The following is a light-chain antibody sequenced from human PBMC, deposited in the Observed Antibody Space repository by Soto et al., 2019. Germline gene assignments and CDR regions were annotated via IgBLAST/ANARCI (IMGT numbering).Light chain of an antibody. V-gene: IGKV1-5*01. CDR3: QQYNSYPLT. CDR2: DAS. CDR1: QSIGTG. Sequence: DIQLTQSPSTLSASVGDRVTITCRASQSIGTGVAWYQQKPDKAPKFLIYDASSLESGVPSRFSGRGSGTEFTLTISSLQPDDLATYHCQQYNSYPLTFGGGTKVEIK. J-gene: IGKJ4*01.